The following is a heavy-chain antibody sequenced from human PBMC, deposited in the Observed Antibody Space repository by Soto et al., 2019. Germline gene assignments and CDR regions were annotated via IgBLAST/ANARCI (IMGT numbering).Heavy chain of an antibody. CDR2: INHSGST. CDR3: ARAIFGVVTLNWFDP. D-gene: IGHD3-3*01. CDR1: GGSFSGYY. Sequence: SETLSLTCAVYGGSFSGYYWSWIRQPPGKGLEWIGEINHSGSTNYNPSLKSRVTISVDTSKNQFSLKLSSVTAADTAVYYCARAIFGVVTLNWFDPWGQGTLVTVSS. J-gene: IGHJ5*02. V-gene: IGHV4-34*01.